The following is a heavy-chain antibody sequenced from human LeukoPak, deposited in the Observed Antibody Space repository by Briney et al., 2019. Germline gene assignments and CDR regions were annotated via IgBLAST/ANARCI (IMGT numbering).Heavy chain of an antibody. CDR1: GFTFSSYS. V-gene: IGHV3-7*01. D-gene: IGHD3-10*01. CDR3: ARESWYYYGSGSTL. Sequence: GGSLRLSCAASGFTFSSYSMNWVRQAPGKGLEWVANIKHDGSEKYYVDSVKGRFTISRDNAKNSLYLQMNSLRAEDTAVYYCARESWYYYGSGSTLWGQGTLVTVSS. J-gene: IGHJ4*02. CDR2: IKHDGSEK.